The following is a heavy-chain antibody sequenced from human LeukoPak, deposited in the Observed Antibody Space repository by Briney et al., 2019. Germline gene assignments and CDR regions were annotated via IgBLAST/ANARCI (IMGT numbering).Heavy chain of an antibody. D-gene: IGHD6-6*01. J-gene: IGHJ4*02. V-gene: IGHV3-33*01. Sequence: GGSLRLSCAASGFTFSSYGMHWVRQAPGKGLEWVAVIWYDGSNKYYADSVKGRFTISRDNSKNTLYLQMYSLRAEDTAVYYCARDNSSSSGFSDYWGQGTLVTVSS. CDR1: GFTFSSYG. CDR2: IWYDGSNK. CDR3: ARDNSSSSGFSDY.